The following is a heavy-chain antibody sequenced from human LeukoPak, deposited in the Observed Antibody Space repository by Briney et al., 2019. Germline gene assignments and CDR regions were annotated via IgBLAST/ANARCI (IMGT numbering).Heavy chain of an antibody. V-gene: IGHV1-18*01. D-gene: IGHD1-26*01. CDR3: ARDPWYSGSYDFDY. CDR2: ISAYNGNT. CDR1: GYTFTSCG. Sequence: ASVKVSCKASGYTFTSCGISWVRQAPGQGLEWMGWISAYNGNTNYAQKLQGRVTMTTDTSTSTAYMELRSLRSDDTAVYYCARDPWYSGSYDFDYWGQGTLVTVSS. J-gene: IGHJ4*02.